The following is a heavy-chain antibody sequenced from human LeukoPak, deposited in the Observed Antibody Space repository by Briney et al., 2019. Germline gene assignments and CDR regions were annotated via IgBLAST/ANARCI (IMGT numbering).Heavy chain of an antibody. D-gene: IGHD5-24*01. CDR3: AKSGYNRFDY. CDR2: ISGSDSST. CDR1: GFTFSSSA. V-gene: IGHV3-23*01. J-gene: IGHJ4*02. Sequence: PGGSLRLSCAASGFTFSSSAMSWVRQAPGKGLEWVSTISGSDSSTYYADSVKGRFTISRDNSKNTLYLQMNSLRADDTAVCYCAKSGYNRFDYWGQGTLVTVSS.